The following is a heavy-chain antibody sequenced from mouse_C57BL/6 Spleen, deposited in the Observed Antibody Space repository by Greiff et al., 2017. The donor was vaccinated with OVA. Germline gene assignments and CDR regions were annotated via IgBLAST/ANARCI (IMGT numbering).Heavy chain of an antibody. CDR2: INPNNGGT. J-gene: IGHJ1*03. D-gene: IGHD1-1*01. CDR3: ARRYYYGRSYVRYFDV. V-gene: IGHV1-26*01. Sequence: EVQLQQSGPELVKPGASVKISCKASGYTFTDYYMNWVKQSHGKSLEWIGDINPNNGGTSYNQKFKGKATLTVDKSSSTAYMELRSLTSEDSASYYGARRYYYGRSYVRYFDVWGTGTTVTVSS. CDR1: GYTFTDYY.